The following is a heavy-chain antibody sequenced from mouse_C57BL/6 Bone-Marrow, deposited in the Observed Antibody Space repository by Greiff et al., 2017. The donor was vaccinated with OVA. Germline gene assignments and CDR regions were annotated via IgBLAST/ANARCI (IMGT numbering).Heavy chain of an antibody. V-gene: IGHV1-82*01. Sequence: VQLQESGPELVKPGASVKISCKASGYAFSSSWMNWVKQRPGKGLEWIGRIYPGDGDTNYNGKFKGKATLTADKSSSTAYMQLSSLTSEDSAVYFCALGFAYWGQGTLVTVSA. CDR2: IYPGDGDT. J-gene: IGHJ3*01. CDR3: ALGFAY. CDR1: GYAFSSSW.